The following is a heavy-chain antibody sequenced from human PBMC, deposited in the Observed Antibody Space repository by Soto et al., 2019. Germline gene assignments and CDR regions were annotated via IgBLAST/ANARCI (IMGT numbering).Heavy chain of an antibody. CDR2: IYYSGST. CDR1: GGSISSYY. CDR3: ARLYSGSYYPPPPFDY. Sequence: PSETLSLTCTVSGGSISSYYWSWIRQPPGKGLEWIGYIYYSGSTNYNPSLKSRVTISVDTSKNQFSLKLSSVTAAGTAVYYCARLYSGSYYPPPPFDYWGQGTLVTVSS. J-gene: IGHJ4*02. D-gene: IGHD1-26*01. V-gene: IGHV4-59*01.